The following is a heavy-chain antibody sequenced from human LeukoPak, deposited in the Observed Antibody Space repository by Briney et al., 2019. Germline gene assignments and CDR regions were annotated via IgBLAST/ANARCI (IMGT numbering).Heavy chain of an antibody. J-gene: IGHJ4*02. V-gene: IGHV3-48*03. D-gene: IGHD3-22*01. CDR3: ARGSYYYDTTVYYAPDF. Sequence: GGSLRLSCAASGFSFSSYEMNWVRQAPGKGLEWVSYITGSGGDISYADSVKGRFTISRDNAKNSLYLQMNSLRAEDTAVYYCARGSYYYDTTVYYAPDFWGQGTLVTVSS. CDR1: GFSFSSYE. CDR2: ITGSGGDI.